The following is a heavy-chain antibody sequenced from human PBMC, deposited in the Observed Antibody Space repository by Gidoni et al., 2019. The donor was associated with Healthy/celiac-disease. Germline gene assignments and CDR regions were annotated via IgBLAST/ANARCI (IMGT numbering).Heavy chain of an antibody. CDR2: IVVGSGNT. CDR3: AASDLSRFLEWLLV. CDR1: GFTFTSSA. J-gene: IGHJ4*02. V-gene: IGHV1-58*01. D-gene: IGHD3-3*01. Sequence: QMQLVQSGPEVKKPGTSVKVSCKASGFTFTSSAVQWVRQARGQRLEWIGWIVVGSGNTNYAQKFQERVTITRDMSTSTAYMELSSLRSEDTAVYYCAASDLSRFLEWLLVWGQGTLVTVSS.